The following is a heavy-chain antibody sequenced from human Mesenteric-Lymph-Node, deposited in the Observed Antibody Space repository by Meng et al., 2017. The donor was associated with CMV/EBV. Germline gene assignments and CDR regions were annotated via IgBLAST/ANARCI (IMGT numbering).Heavy chain of an antibody. D-gene: IGHD5/OR15-5a*01. CDR3: AKAGDVYSVYYGMDV. Sequence: GGSLRLSCAASGFTFSSYEMNWVRQAPGKGLEWVSYISSSGSTIYYADSVKGRFTISRDNSKNTLSLQMNSLRAEDTALYYCAKAGDVYSVYYGMDVWGQGTTVTVSS. CDR1: GFTFSSYE. CDR2: ISSSGSTI. V-gene: IGHV3-48*03. J-gene: IGHJ6*02.